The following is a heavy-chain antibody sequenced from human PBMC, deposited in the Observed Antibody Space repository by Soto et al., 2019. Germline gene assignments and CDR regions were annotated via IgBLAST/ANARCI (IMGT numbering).Heavy chain of an antibody. CDR3: ARVPWVLAAPRGLYNCFDS. J-gene: IGHJ5*01. CDR2: INHSGST. Sequence: QVQLQQWGAGLLKPSETLSLTCAVYGGSFSGYYWSWIRQPPGKGLEWIGEINHSGSTNYNPSLKGRVTLSVDATKNQFSLVLSSLSASDSAVYYCARVPWVLAAPRGLYNCFDSWGQGTLFTVSS. CDR1: GGSFSGYY. D-gene: IGHD2-15*01. V-gene: IGHV4-34*01.